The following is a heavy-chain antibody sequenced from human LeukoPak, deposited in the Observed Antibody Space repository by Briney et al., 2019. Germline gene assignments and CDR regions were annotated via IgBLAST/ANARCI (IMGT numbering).Heavy chain of an antibody. Sequence: ASVKVSCKASGGTFSSYAISWVRQAPGQGLEWMGRIIPIFGIANYVQKFQGRVTITADKSTSTAYMELSSLRSEDTAVYYCARDSGYGSEINWFDPWGQGTLVTVSS. V-gene: IGHV1-69*04. D-gene: IGHD3-10*01. CDR1: GGTFSSYA. CDR2: IIPIFGIA. J-gene: IGHJ5*02. CDR3: ARDSGYGSEINWFDP.